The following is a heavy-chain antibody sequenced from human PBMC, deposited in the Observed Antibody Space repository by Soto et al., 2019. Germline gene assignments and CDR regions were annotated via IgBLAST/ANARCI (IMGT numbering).Heavy chain of an antibody. CDR1: GFTFSSYG. CDR3: AKDQEYCSSTSCDDYYYYYMDV. Sequence: QVQLVESGGGVVQPGRSLRLSCAASGFTFSSYGMHWVRQAPGTGLEWVAVISYDGSNKYYADSVKGRFTISRDNSKNTLYLQMNSLRAEDTAVYYCAKDQEYCSSTSCDDYYYYYMDVWGKGTTVTVSS. CDR2: ISYDGSNK. J-gene: IGHJ6*03. D-gene: IGHD2-2*01. V-gene: IGHV3-30*18.